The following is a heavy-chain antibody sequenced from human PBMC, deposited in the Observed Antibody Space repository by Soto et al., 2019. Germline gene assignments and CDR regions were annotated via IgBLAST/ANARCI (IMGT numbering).Heavy chain of an antibody. J-gene: IGHJ6*02. CDR1: GGTFSRYS. Sequence: QVQLVQSGAEVKKPGTSVNVSCKASGGTFSRYSITWVRQAPGHGLEWIGRIIPIFGIPTYAQKFQGRVTFTSEESMSTAYMEVSSLSSDDTAVYYCAREDRDRETGLVPAAIDGMDVWGPGTTVTVSS. V-gene: IGHV1-69*08. CDR2: IIPIFGIP. CDR3: AREDRDRETGLVPAAIDGMDV. D-gene: IGHD2-2*01.